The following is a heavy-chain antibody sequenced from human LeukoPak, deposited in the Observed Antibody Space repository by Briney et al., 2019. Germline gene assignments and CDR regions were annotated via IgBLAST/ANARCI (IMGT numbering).Heavy chain of an antibody. CDR1: GFTFSSYW. D-gene: IGHD4-23*01. CDR3: ARGRPHGNDY. V-gene: IGHV3-74*01. CDR2: IASDGSST. J-gene: IGHJ4*02. Sequence: SGGSLRLSCADSGFTFSSYWMSWVRQAPGKGLVWVSRIASDGSSTTYADSVKGRFSISRDNAKNTLYLQMNSLRVEDTAVYYCARGRPHGNDYWGQGTLVTVSS.